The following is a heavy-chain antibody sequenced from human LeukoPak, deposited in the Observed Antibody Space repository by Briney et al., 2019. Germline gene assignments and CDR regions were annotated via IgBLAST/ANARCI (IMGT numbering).Heavy chain of an antibody. D-gene: IGHD2-2*01. CDR3: ARARPRYCSSFDP. V-gene: IGHV1-8*01. CDR2: MNPNSGNT. CDR1: GYTFTSYD. J-gene: IGHJ5*02. Sequence: ASAKVSCQASGYTFTSYDINWVRQATGQGLEWMGWMNPNSGNTGYAQKFQGRVTMTRNTSISTAYMELSSLRSEDTAVYYCARARPRYCSSFDPWGQGTLVTVSS.